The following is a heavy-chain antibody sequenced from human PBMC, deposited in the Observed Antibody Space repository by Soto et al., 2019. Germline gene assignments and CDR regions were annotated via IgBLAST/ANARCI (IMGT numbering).Heavy chain of an antibody. CDR1: GFTFSSYE. CDR2: ISSSGSTI. J-gene: IGHJ4*02. V-gene: IGHV3-48*03. D-gene: IGHD2-21*02. CDR3: ARDEIGVVVTATFDY. Sequence: RGGSLRLSCAASGFTFSSYEMNWVRQAPGKGLEWVSYISSSGSTIYYADSVKGRFTISRDNAKNSLYLQMNSLRAEDTAVYYCARDEIGVVVTATFDYWGQGTLVTVSS.